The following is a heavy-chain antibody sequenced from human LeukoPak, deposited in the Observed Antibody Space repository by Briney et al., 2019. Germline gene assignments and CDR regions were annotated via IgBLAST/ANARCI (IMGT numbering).Heavy chain of an antibody. V-gene: IGHV3-23*01. Sequence: GGSLRLSCAASGFTFSNYAMSWVRQAPGKGLEWVSAISGSGGSTYYADSVKGRFTISRDNSKNTLYLQMNSLRAEDTAVYYCAKALDYGSGSYAKSPFDYWGQGTLVTVSS. D-gene: IGHD3-10*01. CDR1: GFTFSNYA. CDR2: ISGSGGST. J-gene: IGHJ4*02. CDR3: AKALDYGSGSYAKSPFDY.